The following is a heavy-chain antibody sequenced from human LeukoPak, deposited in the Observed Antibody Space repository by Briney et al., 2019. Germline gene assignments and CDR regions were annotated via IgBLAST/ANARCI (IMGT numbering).Heavy chain of an antibody. CDR2: INHSGST. D-gene: IGHD4-11*01. Sequence: PSETLSLTCAVYGGSFSGYYWSWIRQPPGKGLEWIGEINHSGSTNNNPSLKSRVTISVDTSKNQFSLKLSSVTAADTAVCYCASSSYSNYGPQFDPWGQGTLVTVSS. CDR3: ASSSYSNYGPQFDP. CDR1: GGSFSGYY. J-gene: IGHJ5*02. V-gene: IGHV4-34*01.